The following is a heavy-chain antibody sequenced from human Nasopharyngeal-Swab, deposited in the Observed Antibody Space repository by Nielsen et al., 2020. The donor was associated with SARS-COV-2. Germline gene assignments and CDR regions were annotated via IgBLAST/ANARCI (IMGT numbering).Heavy chain of an antibody. CDR1: GFTFSKFY. J-gene: IGHJ4*02. CDR3: VRDGYFDWSFGY. Sequence: GESLKISCAASGFTFSKFYMSWVRQAAGKGLEWVANIKQDGSGSYYVDSVKGRFTISRDNARNSLHLQMHSLRAEDTAVYYCVRDGYFDWSFGYWGQGTLVTVSS. V-gene: IGHV3-7*01. D-gene: IGHD3-9*01. CDR2: IKQDGSGS.